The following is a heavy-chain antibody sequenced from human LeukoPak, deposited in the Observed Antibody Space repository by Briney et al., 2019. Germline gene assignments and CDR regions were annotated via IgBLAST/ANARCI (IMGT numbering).Heavy chain of an antibody. V-gene: IGHV4-4*07. Sequence: PSETLCLTCTVSGGSISSYYWSWIRQPAGKGLEWIGRIYTSGSTNYNPSLKSRVTMSVDTSRNQFSLNLSSVTAADTAMYYCARDSSNWRQYDCWGQGTLVTVSS. J-gene: IGHJ4*02. CDR2: IYTSGST. CDR1: GGSISSYY. D-gene: IGHD5-24*01. CDR3: ARDSSNWRQYDC.